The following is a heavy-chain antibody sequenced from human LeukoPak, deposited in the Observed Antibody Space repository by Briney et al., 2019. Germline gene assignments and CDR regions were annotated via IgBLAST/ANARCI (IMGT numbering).Heavy chain of an antibody. Sequence: GGSLRLSCAASGFTFSSYSMNWVRQAPGKGLEWVSSISSSSSYIYYADSVKGRFTISRDNAKDSLYLQMNSLRAEDTAVYYCAREQRVSYYYDSSGHFDYWGQGTLVTVSS. CDR3: AREQRVSYYYDSSGHFDY. CDR1: GFTFSSYS. J-gene: IGHJ4*02. CDR2: ISSSSSYI. V-gene: IGHV3-21*01. D-gene: IGHD3-22*01.